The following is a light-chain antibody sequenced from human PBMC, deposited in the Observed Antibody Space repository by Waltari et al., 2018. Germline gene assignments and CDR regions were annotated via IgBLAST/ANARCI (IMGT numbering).Light chain of an antibody. CDR3: SSYTGSSTYV. V-gene: IGLV2-14*01. CDR1: SSDVGGYNY. Sequence: QSALTQPASVSGSPGQSITISCTGTSSDVGGYNYVSWYQQHPGKAPKLMIYDVSKRPSGVSNRFSGSKSCNTASLTISGLQAEDEADYYCSSYTGSSTYVFGTGTKVTVL. CDR2: DVS. J-gene: IGLJ1*01.